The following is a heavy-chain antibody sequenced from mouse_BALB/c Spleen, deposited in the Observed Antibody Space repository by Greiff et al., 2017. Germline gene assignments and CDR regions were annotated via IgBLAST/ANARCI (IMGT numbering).Heavy chain of an antibody. CDR3: ARGDYGSSYPFDY. CDR1: GYSITSGYY. Sequence: VQLQQSGPGLVKPSQSLSLTCSVTGYSITSGYYWNWIRQFPGNKLEWMGYISYDGSNNYNPSLKNRISITRDTSKNQFFLKLNSVTTEDTATYYCARGDYGSSYPFDYWGQGTTLTVSS. V-gene: IGHV3-6*02. D-gene: IGHD1-1*01. J-gene: IGHJ2*01. CDR2: ISYDGSN.